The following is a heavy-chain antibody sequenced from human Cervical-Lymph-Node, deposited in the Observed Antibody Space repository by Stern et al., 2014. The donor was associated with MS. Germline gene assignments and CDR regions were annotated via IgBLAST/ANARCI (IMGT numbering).Heavy chain of an antibody. D-gene: IGHD3-16*01. V-gene: IGHV1-2*06. J-gene: IGHJ4*02. Sequence: VQLVESGSEVKKPGASVKVSCKASGYNFNAYYMHWVRQAPGQGLEWMGRINPKRDGENYAQQFMGRVTMSRDISTTTGNMALSGLKSNDTAVYYCARPYVAEVEDLGFWGQGTLVTVST. CDR1: GYNFNAYY. CDR2: INPKRDGE. CDR3: ARPYVAEVEDLGF.